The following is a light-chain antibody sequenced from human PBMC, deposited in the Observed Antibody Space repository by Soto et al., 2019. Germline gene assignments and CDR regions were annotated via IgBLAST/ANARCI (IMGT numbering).Light chain of an antibody. CDR3: QQFNSYPYT. Sequence: AIQLTQSPSSLSASVGDRVTITCRASQGISSALAWYQQKPWKAPKLLIYDDSSLESGVPSRLRGSRSGTDFTLIISSLQPKDFATYYCQQFNSYPYTFGQGTKLAIK. V-gene: IGKV1-13*02. CDR1: QGISSA. J-gene: IGKJ2*01. CDR2: DDS.